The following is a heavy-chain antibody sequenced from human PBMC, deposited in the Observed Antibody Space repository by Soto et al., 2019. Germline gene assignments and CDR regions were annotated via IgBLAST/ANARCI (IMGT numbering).Heavy chain of an antibody. Sequence: GPTLVNPTQTLTLNCTFSGFSLSTSGVGVGWIRQPPGKALEWLALIYWGDDKRYNPSLKNRLSISEDTAQKQVVLTMTNMDAEDTGTYYCAAHGSGTYYNPLYNWFDPWGPGTLVTVSS. D-gene: IGHD3-10*01. J-gene: IGHJ5*02. CDR2: IYWGDDK. CDR1: GFSLSTSGVG. V-gene: IGHV2-5*02. CDR3: AAHGSGTYYNPLYNWFDP.